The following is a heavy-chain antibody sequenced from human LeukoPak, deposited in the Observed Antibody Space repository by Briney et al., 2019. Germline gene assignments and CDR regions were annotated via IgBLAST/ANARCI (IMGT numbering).Heavy chain of an antibody. J-gene: IGHJ3*02. V-gene: IGHV3-48*01. CDR1: GFTFSSWS. CDR3: ASRGAFDI. CDR2: ISSNSDTI. Sequence: GSLRLSCAASGFTFSSWSMNWVRQAPGKGLEWVSYISSNSDTIYYADSVEGRFTISRDNAKNSLYLQMNSLRAVDTAVYYCASRGAFDIWGQGTMVTVSS.